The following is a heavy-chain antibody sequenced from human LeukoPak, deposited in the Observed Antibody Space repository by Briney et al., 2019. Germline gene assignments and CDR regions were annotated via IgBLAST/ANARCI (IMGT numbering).Heavy chain of an antibody. D-gene: IGHD2-8*01. Sequence: GGSLRLSCAASGFTFSSYEMNWVRQAPGKGLDWVSYISSSGSTIYNADSVKGRFTISRDNAKNSLYLQMNSLRAEDTAVYYCAREWSRFTPPDYWGQGTLVTVSS. CDR3: AREWSRFTPPDY. CDR2: ISSSGSTI. CDR1: GFTFSSYE. J-gene: IGHJ4*02. V-gene: IGHV3-48*03.